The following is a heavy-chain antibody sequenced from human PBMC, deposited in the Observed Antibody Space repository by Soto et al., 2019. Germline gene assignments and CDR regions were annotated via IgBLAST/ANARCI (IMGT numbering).Heavy chain of an antibody. Sequence: GGSQRLSCVGSGFTFGDYGRHWVRQVPGKGLEWASYISCSGRSIYYADSVKGRFTISRDNAKNSLYLQMNSLRAEDTAVYYCAREGGLRYFDYWGQGTLVTVPQ. CDR2: ISCSGRSI. J-gene: IGHJ4*02. V-gene: IGHV3-11*01. CDR1: GFTFGDYG. CDR3: AREGGLRYFDY.